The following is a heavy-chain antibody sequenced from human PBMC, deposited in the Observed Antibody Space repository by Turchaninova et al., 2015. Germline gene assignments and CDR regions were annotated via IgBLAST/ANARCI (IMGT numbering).Heavy chain of an antibody. J-gene: IGHJ4*02. CDR3: TRERQAGY. CDR2: IHSSDSTT. V-gene: IGHV3-48*03. Sequence: EVQLVESGGGLVQPGGSLRLSCAASGFTFSSSQMNWVRQAPGKGLEWDSFIHSSDSTTYYAESVNGRFTISRDNAKNALYLQMKSLGAGDTAVYYCTRERQAGYWGQGTLVTVSS. CDR1: GFTFSSSQ. D-gene: IGHD6-25*01.